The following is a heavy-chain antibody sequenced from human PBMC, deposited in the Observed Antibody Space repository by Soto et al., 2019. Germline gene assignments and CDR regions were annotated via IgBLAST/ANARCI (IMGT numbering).Heavy chain of an antibody. CDR3: AKNRVVVTEDGMDV. J-gene: IGHJ6*02. D-gene: IGHD2-21*02. V-gene: IGHV3-30*18. CDR1: GFTFSSYG. Sequence: GGSLRLSCAASGFTFSSYGMHWVRQAPGKGLEWVAVISYDGSNKYYADSVKGRFTISRDNSKNTLYLQMNSLRAEDTAVYYCAKNRVVVTEDGMDVWGQGTTVTVSS. CDR2: ISYDGSNK.